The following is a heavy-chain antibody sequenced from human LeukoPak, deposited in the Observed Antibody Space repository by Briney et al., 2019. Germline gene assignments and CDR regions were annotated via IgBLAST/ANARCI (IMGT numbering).Heavy chain of an antibody. CDR2: IGTAGDT. D-gene: IGHD3-9*01. CDR1: GFTFSSYD. CDR3: ARGVYDILTGHEPNFDY. J-gene: IGHJ4*02. V-gene: IGHV3-13*01. Sequence: GGSLRLSCAASGFTFSSYDMHWVRQATGKGLEWVSAIGTAGDTYYPGSVKGRFTISRENAENSLYLQMNSLRAGDTAVYYCARGVYDILTGHEPNFDYWGQGTLVTVSS.